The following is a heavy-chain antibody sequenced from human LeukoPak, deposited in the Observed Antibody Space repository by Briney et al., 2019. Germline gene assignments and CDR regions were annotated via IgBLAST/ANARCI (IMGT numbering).Heavy chain of an antibody. CDR2: IYYSGST. D-gene: IGHD3-10*01. CDR1: GGSVSSYY. J-gene: IGHJ5*02. CDR3: TMAAIPTNWFDP. V-gene: IGHV4-59*02. Sequence: SETLSLNWTVSGGSVSSYYWSWIRQPPGKGPEWIGYIYYSGSTNYNPSLKSRVTISVDTSKNQFSLKLSSVTAADTAVYYCTMAAIPTNWFDPWGQGTLVTVSS.